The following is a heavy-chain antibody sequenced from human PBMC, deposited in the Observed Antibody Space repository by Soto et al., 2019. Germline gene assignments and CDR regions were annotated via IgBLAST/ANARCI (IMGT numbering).Heavy chain of an antibody. J-gene: IGHJ6*02. V-gene: IGHV3-33*01. CDR2: IWYDGSNK. D-gene: IGHD3-10*01. CDR3: AVGMVRGVNYGMDV. CDR1: GFTFSSYG. Sequence: GGSLRLSCAASGFTFSSYGMHWVRQAPGKGLEWVAVIWYDGSNKYYADSVKGRFTISRDNSKNTLYLQMNSLRAEDTAVYYCAVGMVRGVNYGMDVWGQGTTVTVSS.